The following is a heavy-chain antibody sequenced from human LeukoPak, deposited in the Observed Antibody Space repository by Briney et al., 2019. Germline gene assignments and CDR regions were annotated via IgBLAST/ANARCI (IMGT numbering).Heavy chain of an antibody. CDR3: ARDPESSGFDL. J-gene: IGHJ4*02. D-gene: IGHD6-25*01. CDR2: IDQGGSVR. V-gene: IGHV3-7*01. Sequence: PGGSLRLSCAASGFSFSTYWMSWVRQTPEKGLEFVANIDQGGSVRNYMDSLKGRCTISRDKAKKSLYLEINSLRADDTAVYYCARDPESSGFDLWGRGALVTVSS. CDR1: GFSFSTYW.